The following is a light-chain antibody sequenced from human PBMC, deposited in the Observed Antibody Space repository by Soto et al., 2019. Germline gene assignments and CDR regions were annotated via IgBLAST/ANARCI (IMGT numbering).Light chain of an antibody. CDR2: YAS. CDR3: QQYNRYSRT. J-gene: IGKJ1*01. Sequence: DIQMTQSPSTLAASVGDRVTITCRASQSISSWLAWYLQKQGKAPNLLIYYASSLESVVPSRFSRSRSGTAFALPISSLQPDEFATYYCQQYNRYSRTVGQGTKVGIK. CDR1: QSISSW. V-gene: IGKV1-5*01.